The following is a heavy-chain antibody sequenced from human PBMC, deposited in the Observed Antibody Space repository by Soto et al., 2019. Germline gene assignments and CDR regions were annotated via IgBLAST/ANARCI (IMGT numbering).Heavy chain of an antibody. V-gene: IGHV6-1*01. D-gene: IGHD1-26*01. CDR2: TYYRSKWYN. Sequence: SPTLSRSSAISGNRYSSNSAAWNWIRQSPSRGLEWLGRTYYRSKWYNDYAVSVKSRITINPDTSKNQFSLQLNSVTPEDTAVYYCARVFVANSGSYPYYYYGMDVWGQGTTVTVSS. J-gene: IGHJ6*02. CDR3: ARVFVANSGSYPYYYYGMDV. CDR1: GNRYSSNSAA.